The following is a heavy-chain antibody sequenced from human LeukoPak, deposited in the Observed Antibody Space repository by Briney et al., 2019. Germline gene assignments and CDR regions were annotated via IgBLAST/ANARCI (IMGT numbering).Heavy chain of an antibody. J-gene: IGHJ4*02. CDR2: IYSGGST. CDR3: AKEYYVLLVYALGGSFDY. Sequence: GGSLRLSCAASGFTVSSNYMNWVRQAPGKGLEWVSVIYSGGSTHYADSVKGRFTISRDNSKNTLSLQMNSLRAEDTAVYYCAKEYYVLLVYALGGSFDYWGRGTLVTVSS. D-gene: IGHD2-8*02. V-gene: IGHV3-66*01. CDR1: GFTVSSNY.